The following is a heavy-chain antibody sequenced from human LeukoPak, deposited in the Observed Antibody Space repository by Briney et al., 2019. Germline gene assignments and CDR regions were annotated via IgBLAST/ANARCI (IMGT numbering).Heavy chain of an antibody. CDR3: ARPSGGRGHYYDSSGFDY. D-gene: IGHD3-22*01. J-gene: IGHJ4*02. CDR2: INWNGGST. V-gene: IGHV3-20*04. CDR1: GFTFSSYE. Sequence: PGGSLRLSCAASGFTFSSYEMNWVRQAPGKGLEWVSGINWNGGSTGYADSVKGRFTISRDNAKNSLYLQMNSLRAEDTALYYCARPSGGRGHYYDSSGFDYWGQGTLVTVSS.